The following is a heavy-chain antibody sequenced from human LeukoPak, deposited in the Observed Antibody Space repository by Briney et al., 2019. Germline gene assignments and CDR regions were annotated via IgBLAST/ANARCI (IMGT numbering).Heavy chain of an antibody. CDR3: ARVGYYDSSGYYFLDY. CDR2: INPNSGGT. V-gene: IGHV1-2*02. J-gene: IGHJ4*02. CDR1: GYTFTVYY. D-gene: IGHD3-22*01. Sequence: GASVKVSFTASGYTFTVYYMHWVRQAPGQGLEWLGWINPNSGGTDYAQKFQGRVTMTRDTSISTAYMELSRLRSDDTAMYYCARVGYYDSSGYYFLDYWGQGTLVTVSS.